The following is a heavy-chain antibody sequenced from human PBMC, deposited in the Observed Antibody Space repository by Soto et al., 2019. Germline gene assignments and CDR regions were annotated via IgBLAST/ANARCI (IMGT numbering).Heavy chain of an antibody. CDR3: ARSYGSGTPSDY. V-gene: IGHV4-59*01. J-gene: IGHJ4*02. D-gene: IGHD3-10*01. CDR1: GGSISSYY. CDR2: IYYSGST. Sequence: PSETLSLTCTVSGGSISSYYWSWIRQPPGKGLEWIGYIYYSGSTNYNPSLKSRVTISVDTSKNQFSLKLSSVTAADTAVYYCARSYGSGTPSDYWGQGTLVTVS.